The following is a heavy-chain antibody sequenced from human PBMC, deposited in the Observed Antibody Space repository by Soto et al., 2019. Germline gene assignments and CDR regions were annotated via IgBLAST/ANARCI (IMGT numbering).Heavy chain of an antibody. D-gene: IGHD3-16*01. CDR2: IKQDGSEK. CDR1: GFTFSDSW. J-gene: IGHJ6*02. V-gene: IGHV3-7*01. Sequence: EVQLVESGGGLVQPGGSLRLSCAASGFTFSDSWMDWVRQAPGKGPEGVANIKQDGSEKNYVDSVKGRFIISRDNAKNSLYLQMNXLRXXXTXVXXXXXLGRHGWGQGTTVTVSS. CDR3: XXLGRHG.